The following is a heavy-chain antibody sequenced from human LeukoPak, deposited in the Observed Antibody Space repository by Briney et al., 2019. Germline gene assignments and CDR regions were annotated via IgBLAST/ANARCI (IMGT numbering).Heavy chain of an antibody. V-gene: IGHV1-2*02. CDR2: INPNSGGT. CDR1: GYTFTGYY. CDR3: ARDLVTRFSVSRDFVPMY. J-gene: IGHJ4*02. Sequence: ASVKVSCKASGYTFTGYYMHWVRQAPGQGLEWMGWINPNSGGTNYAQKFQGRVTMTTDTSTSTAYMELRSLTSDDTAVYFCARDLVTRFSVSRDFVPMYWGQGTLVTVSS. D-gene: IGHD3/OR15-3a*01.